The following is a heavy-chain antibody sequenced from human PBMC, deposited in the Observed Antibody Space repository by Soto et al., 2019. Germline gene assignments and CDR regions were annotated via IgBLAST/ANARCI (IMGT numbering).Heavy chain of an antibody. CDR1: GFTFSSYA. D-gene: IGHD3-3*01. Sequence: PGGSLRLSCAASGFTFSSYAMSWVRQAPGKGLEWVSAISGSGGSTYYADSVKGRFTISRDNSKNTLYLQMNSLRAEDTAVYYCAKDSFWSGPAYYYYGMDVWGQGTTVTVS. CDR3: AKDSFWSGPAYYYYGMDV. V-gene: IGHV3-23*01. CDR2: ISGSGGST. J-gene: IGHJ6*02.